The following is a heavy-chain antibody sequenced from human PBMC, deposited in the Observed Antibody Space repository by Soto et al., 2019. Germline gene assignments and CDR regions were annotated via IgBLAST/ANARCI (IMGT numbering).Heavy chain of an antibody. Sequence: EVQLLESGGGLVQPGGSLRLSCAASGFTFSSYAMSWVRQAPVKGLEWVSAISGSGGSTYYADSVKGRFTISRDNSKNTLYLQRNSLRVEDTAEYYCATDRGWPKFDSWGQGTLVTVSS. J-gene: IGHJ4*02. D-gene: IGHD6-19*01. CDR1: GFTFSSYA. V-gene: IGHV3-23*01. CDR2: ISGSGGST. CDR3: ATDRGWPKFDS.